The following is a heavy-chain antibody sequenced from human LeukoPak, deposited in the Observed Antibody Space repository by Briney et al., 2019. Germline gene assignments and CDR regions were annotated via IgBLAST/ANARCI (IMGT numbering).Heavy chain of an antibody. Sequence: PSEALSLTCTVSGGSISSSSYYWGWLRQPPGKGLEWIGSIYYSGNTYYNPSLKSRVTISVDTSKNQFFLKLSSVTAADTAVYYCARHRTRVRDGCNPDFDYWGQGTLVTVSS. CDR3: ARHRTRVRDGCNPDFDY. CDR1: GGSISSSSYY. D-gene: IGHD5-24*01. CDR2: IYYSGNT. J-gene: IGHJ4*02. V-gene: IGHV4-39*01.